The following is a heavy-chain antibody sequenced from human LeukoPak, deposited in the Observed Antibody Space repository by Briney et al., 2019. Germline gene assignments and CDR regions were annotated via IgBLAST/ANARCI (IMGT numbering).Heavy chain of an antibody. CDR3: VSRACSITACYAASWRGFDH. CDR1: GLTFSRYW. J-gene: IGHJ4*02. D-gene: IGHD2-2*01. CDR2: INEDGSEK. V-gene: IGHV3-7*03. Sequence: PGGSLRLSCEASGLTFSRYWLTWVRQAPGKGLEWVANINEDGSEKNYVDSVKGRFSISRDNAKSSLFLQMNNLRAEDTAVYHCVSRACSITACYAASWRGFDHWGQGTLVTVSS.